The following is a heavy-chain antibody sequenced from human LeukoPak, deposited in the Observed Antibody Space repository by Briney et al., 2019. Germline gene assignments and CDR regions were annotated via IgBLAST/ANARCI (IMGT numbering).Heavy chain of an antibody. J-gene: IGHJ4*02. Sequence: GGSLRLSCAASGFTFSTYSMNWVRQAPGKGLEWVASISGSSNYIYYADSVKGRFTISRDNAKNSLYLQMNSLRAEDTAMYYCARPDYGDSFSYFDYWGQGTLVTVSS. CDR3: ARPDYGDSFSYFDY. D-gene: IGHD4-17*01. CDR1: GFTFSTYS. V-gene: IGHV3-21*04. CDR2: ISGSSNYI.